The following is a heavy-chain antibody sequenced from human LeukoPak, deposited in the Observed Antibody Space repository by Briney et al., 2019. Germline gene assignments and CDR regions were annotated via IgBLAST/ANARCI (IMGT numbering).Heavy chain of an antibody. CDR1: GYTFTGYY. D-gene: IGHD3-10*01. CDR3: ARERSLVRGVTRAPFDY. J-gene: IGHJ4*02. CDR2: INPNSGGT. Sequence: ASVKVSCKASGYTFTGYYMHWVRQAPGQGLEWMGWINPNSGGTNYAQKFQGRVTMTRDTSISTAYMELSRLRSDDTAVYYCARERSLVRGVTRAPFDYWGQGTLVTVSS. V-gene: IGHV1-2*02.